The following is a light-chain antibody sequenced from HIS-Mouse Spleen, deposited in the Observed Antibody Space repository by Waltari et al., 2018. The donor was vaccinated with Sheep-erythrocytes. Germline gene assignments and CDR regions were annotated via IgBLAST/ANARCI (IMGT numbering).Light chain of an antibody. CDR2: EGS. CDR1: TTGVAGYNY. V-gene: IGLV2-23*01. CDR3: CSYAGSSTPLV. J-gene: IGLJ3*02. Sequence: QSALTLPPAASASPAQSVTISCTGTTTGVAGYNYAFWYQQHPGKAPKPMIYEGSKRPSGVSNRFSGSKSDNTASLTISGLQAEDEADYYCCSYAGSSTPLVFGGGTKLTVL.